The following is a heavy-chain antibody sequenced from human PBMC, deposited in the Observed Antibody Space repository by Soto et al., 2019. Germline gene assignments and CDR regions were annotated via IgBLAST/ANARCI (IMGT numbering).Heavy chain of an antibody. CDR1: GFTFSSYA. Sequence: GGSLRLSCAASGFTFSSYAMHWVRQAPGKGLEWVAVISYDGSNKYYADSVKGRFTISRDNSKNTLYLQMNSLRAEDTAVYYCARGVSYSGSGNYPDGFDIWGQGTVVT. CDR3: ARGVSYSGSGNYPDGFDI. CDR2: ISYDGSNK. V-gene: IGHV3-30-3*01. J-gene: IGHJ3*02. D-gene: IGHD3-10*01.